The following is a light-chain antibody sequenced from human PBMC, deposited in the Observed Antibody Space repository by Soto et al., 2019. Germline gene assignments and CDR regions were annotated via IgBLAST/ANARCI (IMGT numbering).Light chain of an antibody. J-gene: IGLJ2*01. Sequence: QSALTQPASVSGSPGQSITISCTGTSSDVGNYNFVSWYQQHPGKAPKVMIYEVSKRPSGVSDRFSASKSGNTASLTISGLQAEDEADYYCCSYAGSSAVLFGGGTKLTVL. V-gene: IGLV2-23*02. CDR3: CSYAGSSAVL. CDR2: EVS. CDR1: SSDVGNYNF.